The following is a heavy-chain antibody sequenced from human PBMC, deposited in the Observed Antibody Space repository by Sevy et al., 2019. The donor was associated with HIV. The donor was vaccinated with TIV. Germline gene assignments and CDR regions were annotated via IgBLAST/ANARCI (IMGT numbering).Heavy chain of an antibody. CDR2: ITPFFGTS. J-gene: IGHJ4*02. CDR1: GGTFSNYG. V-gene: IGHV1-69*13. Sequence: SVKVSCKPSGGTFSNYGINWVRQAPGQGLEWMGGITPFFGTSSYAEKFQGRLTITSDESTSAAHMELNSLTSEDTAIYYCARANGVTTLGDYFDSWGQGTLVTVSS. CDR3: ARANGVTTLGDYFDS. D-gene: IGHD4-17*01.